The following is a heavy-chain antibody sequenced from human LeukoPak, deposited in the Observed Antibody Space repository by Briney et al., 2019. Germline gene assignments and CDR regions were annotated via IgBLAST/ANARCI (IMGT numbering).Heavy chain of an antibody. CDR3: AKATGYLL. Sequence: GGTLRLSCAASGFTFSSYAMSWVRQAPGKGLEWVSTISNSGGSTYYADSVKGRFTISRDDSENTLYLQMNSLRAEDTAVYYCAKATGYLLRGQGTLVTVSS. J-gene: IGHJ4*02. D-gene: IGHD1-14*01. V-gene: IGHV3-23*01. CDR2: ISNSGGST. CDR1: GFTFSSYA.